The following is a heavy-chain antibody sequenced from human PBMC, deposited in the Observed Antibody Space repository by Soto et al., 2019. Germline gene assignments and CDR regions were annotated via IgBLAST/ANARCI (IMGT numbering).Heavy chain of an antibody. V-gene: IGHV4-34*01. CDR3: ARGDGYGRWFDP. CDR1: GWSFCGYY. CDR2: INHSGST. Sequence: SETPSLTCAVYGWSFCGYYWSWIRQPPGKGLEWIGEINHSGSTNYNPSLKSRVTISVDTSKNQFSLKLSSVTAADTAVYYCARGDGYGRWFDPWGQGTLVTVSS. D-gene: IGHD5-12*01. J-gene: IGHJ5*02.